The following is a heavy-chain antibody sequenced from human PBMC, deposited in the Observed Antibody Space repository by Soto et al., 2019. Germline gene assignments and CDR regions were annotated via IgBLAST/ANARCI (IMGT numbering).Heavy chain of an antibody. J-gene: IGHJ4*02. CDR2: ISYDGSNK. CDR3: AKTGRGYRDHFDY. D-gene: IGHD3-22*01. Sequence: GGSLRLSCAASGFTFSSYGMHWVRQAPGKGLEWVAVISYDGSNKYYADSVKGRFTISRDNSKNTLYLQMNSLRAEDTAVYYCAKTGRGYRDHFDYWGQGTLVTVSS. V-gene: IGHV3-30*18. CDR1: GFTFSSYG.